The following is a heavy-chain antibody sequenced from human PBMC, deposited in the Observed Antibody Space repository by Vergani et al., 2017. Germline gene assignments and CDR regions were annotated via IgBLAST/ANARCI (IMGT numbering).Heavy chain of an antibody. D-gene: IGHD6-6*01. V-gene: IGHV3-33*01. CDR1: GFTFSSYG. CDR3: AREEYRSSNALDY. CDR2: IWYDGSNK. J-gene: IGHJ4*02. Sequence: QVQLVESGGGVVQPGRSLRLSCAASGFTFSSYGMHWVRQAPGKGLEWVAVIWYDGSNKYYADSVKGRFTISRDNSKNTLYLQMNSLRAEDTAVYYCAREEYRSSNALDYWGQGTLVTVSS.